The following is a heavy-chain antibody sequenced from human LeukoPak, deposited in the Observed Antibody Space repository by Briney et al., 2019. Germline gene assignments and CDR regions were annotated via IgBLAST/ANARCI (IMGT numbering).Heavy chain of an antibody. CDR3: ARDVRGSYPYDAFDI. J-gene: IGHJ3*02. D-gene: IGHD1-26*01. V-gene: IGHV3-21*01. CDR2: ISSSSSYI. CDR1: GFTFSSYS. Sequence: PGGSLRLSCAASGFTFSSYSMNWVRQAPGKGLEWVSSISSSSSYIYYADSVKGRFTISRDNAKNSLYLQMNSLRAEDTAVYYCARDVRGSYPYDAFDIWGQGTMVTVSS.